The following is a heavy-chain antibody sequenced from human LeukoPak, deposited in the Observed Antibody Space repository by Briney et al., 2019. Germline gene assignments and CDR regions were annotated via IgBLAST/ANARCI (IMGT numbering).Heavy chain of an antibody. V-gene: IGHV3-53*01. D-gene: IGHD6-19*01. Sequence: GESLRLSCAASGFSVSNKYMSWVRQAPGKGLEWVSVIYTGGDTYYADSVRGRFTISRDNSKNTVNLQMNSLRAEDTALYYCAGGQMFTSGGFDDWGQGTLVTVSS. CDR3: AGGQMFTSGGFDD. CDR2: IYTGGDT. J-gene: IGHJ4*02. CDR1: GFSVSNKY.